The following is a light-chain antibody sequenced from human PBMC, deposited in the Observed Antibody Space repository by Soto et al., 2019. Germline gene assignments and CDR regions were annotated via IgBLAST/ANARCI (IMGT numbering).Light chain of an antibody. V-gene: IGKV3-20*01. Sequence: EIVLTQSPGTLSLSPGERATLSCRASQSVSSSYLAWYQQKPGQLPRLLIYDSSSRATGIPDRFSGSGSGTDFTLTISRLEPEDFAVYYCQQYGSSPRTFGQGTKVEIK. CDR3: QQYGSSPRT. CDR2: DSS. CDR1: QSVSSSY. J-gene: IGKJ1*01.